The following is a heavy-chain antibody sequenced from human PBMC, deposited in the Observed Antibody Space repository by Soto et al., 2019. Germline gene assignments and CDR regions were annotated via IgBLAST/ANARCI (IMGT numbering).Heavy chain of an antibody. CDR2: INPNSGGT. J-gene: IGHJ6*02. V-gene: IGHV1-2*02. CDR3: ARDQGTGTTVRYSYYGMDG. CDR1: GYTFTGYY. Sequence: EASVKVSCTASGYTFTGYYMHWVRQAPGQGLEWMGWINPNSGGTNYAQKFQGRVTMTRDTSISTAYMELSRLRSDDTAVYYCARDQGTGTTVRYSYYGMDGWGQGTTVTVSS. D-gene: IGHD1-7*01.